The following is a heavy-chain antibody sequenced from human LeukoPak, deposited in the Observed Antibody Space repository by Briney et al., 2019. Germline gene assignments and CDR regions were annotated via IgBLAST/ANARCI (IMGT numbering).Heavy chain of an antibody. CDR2: ISSSSSTI. J-gene: IGHJ4*02. CDR1: GFTFSNAW. CDR3: ARGVRYLDY. D-gene: IGHD3-10*01. V-gene: IGHV3-48*02. Sequence: GGSLRLSCTASGFTFSNAWMIWVRQAPGKGLEWVSYISSSSSTIYYADSVKGRFAISRDNAKKSLYLQMNSLRDEDTAVYYCARGVRYLDYWGQGTLVTVSS.